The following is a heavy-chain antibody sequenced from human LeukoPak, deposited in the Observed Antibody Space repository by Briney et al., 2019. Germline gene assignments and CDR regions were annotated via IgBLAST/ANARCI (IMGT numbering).Heavy chain of an antibody. Sequence: SETLSLTCTVSGGSISSYYWSWIRQPAGKGLEWNGSIYYSGSTYYNPSLKSRVTVSADTSKNQFSLKLSSVTAADTAVYYCARDRACSNGVCSYFDYWGQGTVVTVSS. CDR1: GGSISSYY. V-gene: IGHV4-59*05. CDR2: IYYSGST. D-gene: IGHD2-8*01. J-gene: IGHJ4*02. CDR3: ARDRACSNGVCSYFDY.